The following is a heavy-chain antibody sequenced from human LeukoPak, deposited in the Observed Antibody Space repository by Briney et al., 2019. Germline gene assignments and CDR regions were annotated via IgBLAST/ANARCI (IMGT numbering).Heavy chain of an antibody. Sequence: PGRSLRLSCAASGFTFSSYGMHWVRQAPGKGLEWVAFLSFDGSDEYYADSVKGRLTISRDNSKNTLYLQMNSLRVEDTAVYYCARAVLLVGNFDYWGQGTLVTVSS. V-gene: IGHV3-30*19. CDR1: GFTFSSYG. D-gene: IGHD2-15*01. CDR2: LSFDGSDE. J-gene: IGHJ4*02. CDR3: ARAVLLVGNFDY.